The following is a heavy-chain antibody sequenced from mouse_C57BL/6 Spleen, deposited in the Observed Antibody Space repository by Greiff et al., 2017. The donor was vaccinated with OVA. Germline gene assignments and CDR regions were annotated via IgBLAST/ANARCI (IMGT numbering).Heavy chain of an antibody. Sequence: QVQLQQPGTELVKPGASVKLSCKASGYTFTSYWMHWVKQRPGQGLEWIGNINPSNGGTNYNEKFKSKATLTVDKSSSTAYMQHSSLTSEDSAVYYCARWTYDYVRFDYWGQGTTLTVSS. CDR1: GYTFTSYW. CDR3: ARWTYDYVRFDY. D-gene: IGHD2-4*01. V-gene: IGHV1-53*01. CDR2: INPSNGGT. J-gene: IGHJ2*01.